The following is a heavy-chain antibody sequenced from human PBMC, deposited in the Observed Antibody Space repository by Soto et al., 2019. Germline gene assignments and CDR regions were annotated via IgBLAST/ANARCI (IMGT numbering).Heavy chain of an antibody. D-gene: IGHD4-17*01. CDR3: PHAGDYGLLTFDH. V-gene: IGHV2-5*02. J-gene: IGHJ4*02. CDR2: IYWDDDK. CDR1: GFPLSTYHIG. Sequence: QITLKESGPTLVRPAQTLTLTCDFSGFPLSTYHIGVAWIRQPPGKALEWLALIYWDDDKRYSPSLKDRLAISKETSSNPVVVTITNLAPGATATYFSPHAGDYGLLTFDHRGPGTLLSVSS.